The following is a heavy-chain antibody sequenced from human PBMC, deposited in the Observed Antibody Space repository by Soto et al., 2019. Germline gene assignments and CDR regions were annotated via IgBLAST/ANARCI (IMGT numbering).Heavy chain of an antibody. V-gene: IGHV1-3*01. CDR3: ARDEDY. CDR2: IHSVDGNT. Sequence: GASVKVSCKASGHPFNTYKIHWVRQAPGQGLEWLGWIHSVDGNTKYSERLQGRVTITWDTSASTAYMELTSLTSEDTAVYYCARDEDYWGQGALVTVSS. J-gene: IGHJ4*02. CDR1: GHPFNTYK.